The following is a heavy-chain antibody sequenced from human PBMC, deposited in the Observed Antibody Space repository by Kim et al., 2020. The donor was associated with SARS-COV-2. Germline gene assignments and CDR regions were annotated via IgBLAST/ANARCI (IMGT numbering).Heavy chain of an antibody. J-gene: IGHJ4*02. CDR1: GFTFSDYY. V-gene: IGHV3-11*05. Sequence: GGSLRLSCAASGFTFSDYYMSWIRQAPGKGLEWVSYISSSSSYTNYADSVKGRFTISRDNAKNSLYLQMNSLRAEDTAVYYCARVEMATISLDYWGQGTLVTVSS. CDR2: ISSSSSYT. CDR3: ARVEMATISLDY. D-gene: IGHD5-12*01.